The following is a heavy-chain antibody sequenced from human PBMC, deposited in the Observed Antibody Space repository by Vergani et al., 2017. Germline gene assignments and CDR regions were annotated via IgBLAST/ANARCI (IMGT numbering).Heavy chain of an antibody. CDR1: GFTFDDYA. J-gene: IGHJ4*02. V-gene: IGHV3-9*01. D-gene: IGHD3-3*01. CDR2: ISGSGGST. Sequence: EVQLVESGGGLIQPGGSLRLSCAASGFTFDDYAMHWVRQAPGKGLEWVSGISGSGGSTYYADSGKGRFTISRDNAKNSLYMQMNSLRAEDTAVYYWAGDLSSGSGYYFSPVDYFDYWGQGTLVTVSS. CDR3: AGDLSSGSGYYFSPVDYFDY.